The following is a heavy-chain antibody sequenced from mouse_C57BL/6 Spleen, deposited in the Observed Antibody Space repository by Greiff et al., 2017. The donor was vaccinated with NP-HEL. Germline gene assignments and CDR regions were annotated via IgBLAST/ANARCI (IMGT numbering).Heavy chain of an antibody. CDR2: IYPGSGNT. CDR1: GYSFTSYY. J-gene: IGHJ4*01. D-gene: IGHD2-1*01. CDR3: AIGNALGY. Sequence: QVHVKQSGPELVKPGASVKISCKASGYSFTSYYIHWVKQRPGQVLEWIGWIYPGSGNTKYNEKFKGKATLTADTSSSTAYMQLSSLTSEDSAVYYCAIGNALGYWGQGTSVTVSS. V-gene: IGHV1-66*01.